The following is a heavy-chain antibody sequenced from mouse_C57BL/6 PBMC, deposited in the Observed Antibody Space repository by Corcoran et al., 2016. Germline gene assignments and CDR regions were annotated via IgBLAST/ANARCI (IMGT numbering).Heavy chain of an antibody. V-gene: IGHV1-18*01. D-gene: IGHD2-5*01. J-gene: IGHJ3*01. CDR1: GYTFTDYN. Sequence: EVQLQQSGPELVKPGASVKIPCKASGYTFTDYNMDWVKQSHGKSLEWIGDINPNNGGTIYNQKFKGKATLTVDKSSSTAYMELRRLTSEDTAVYYCARRNSNYVFAYWGQGTLVTVSA. CDR2: INPNNGGT. CDR3: ARRNSNYVFAY.